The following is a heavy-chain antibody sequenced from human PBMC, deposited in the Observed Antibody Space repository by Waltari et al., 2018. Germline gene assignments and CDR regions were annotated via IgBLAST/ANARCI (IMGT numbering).Heavy chain of an antibody. D-gene: IGHD1-26*01. CDR3: ASSSGSYYPQIDY. CDR2: IRYDGSNK. V-gene: IGHV3-30*02. Sequence: QVQLVESGGGVVQPGGSLRLSCAASGFTFSSYGMHWVRQAPGKGLEWVAFIRYDGSNKYYADSVKGRFTISRDNSKNTLYLQMNSLRAEDTAVYYCASSSGSYYPQIDYWGQGTLVTVSS. J-gene: IGHJ4*02. CDR1: GFTFSSYG.